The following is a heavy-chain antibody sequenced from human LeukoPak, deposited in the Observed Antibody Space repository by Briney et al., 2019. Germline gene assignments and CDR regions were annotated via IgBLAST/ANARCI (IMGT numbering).Heavy chain of an antibody. J-gene: IGHJ4*02. V-gene: IGHV3-48*03. D-gene: IGHD3-22*01. CDR2: ISSSGTTI. CDR1: GFTFSSYE. CDR3: ASATDSSGYSGFDY. Sequence: GGSLRLPCAASGFTFSSYEMNWVRQAPGKGLEWVSYISSSGTTIYYADSVKGRFTISRDNSKSALYLQMNSLRAEDTAVYYCASATDSSGYSGFDYWGQGTLVTVSS.